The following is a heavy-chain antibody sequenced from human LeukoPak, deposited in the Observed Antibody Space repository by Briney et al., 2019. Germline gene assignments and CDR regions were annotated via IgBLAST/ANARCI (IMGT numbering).Heavy chain of an antibody. D-gene: IGHD6-13*01. V-gene: IGHV1-2*02. CDR3: ARGSSSWVNWFDP. CDR2: INPNSGGT. J-gene: IGHJ5*02. Sequence: ASVKVSCKASGYTFTGYYMHWVRQAPGQGLEWMGWINPNSGGTNYAQKFQGRVTMTRGTSISTAYMELSRLRSDDTAVYYCARGSSSWVNWFDPWGQGTLVTVSS. CDR1: GYTFTGYY.